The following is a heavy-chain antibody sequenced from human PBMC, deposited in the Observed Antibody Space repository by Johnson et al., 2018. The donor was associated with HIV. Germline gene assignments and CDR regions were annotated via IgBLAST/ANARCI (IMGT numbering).Heavy chain of an antibody. D-gene: IGHD1-26*01. CDR3: ARGGGLLDAFDI. CDR1: GFTFSDYY. Sequence: QVLLVESGGGLVKPGGSLRLSCAASGFTFSDYYMSWIRQAPGKGLEWVAVISFDESNYYYADSVKGRFIISRDNSKNTLYLQMGSLRAEDMAVYYCARGGGLLDAFDIWGQGTMVTVSS. V-gene: IGHV3-30*14. J-gene: IGHJ3*02. CDR2: ISFDESNY.